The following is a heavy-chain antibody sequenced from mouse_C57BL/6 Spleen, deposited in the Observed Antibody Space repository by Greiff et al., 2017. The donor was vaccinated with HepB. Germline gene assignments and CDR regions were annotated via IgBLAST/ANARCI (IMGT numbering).Heavy chain of an antibody. Sequence: EVQLMESGGGLVKPGGSLKLSCAASGFTFSDYGMHWVRQAPEKGLEWVAYISSGSSTIYYADTVKGRFTISRDNAKNTLFLQMTILRSEDTAMYHCARNDYDSYWYFDVWGTGTTVTVSS. J-gene: IGHJ1*03. CDR1: GFTFSDYG. V-gene: IGHV5-17*01. CDR2: ISSGSSTI. CDR3: ARNDYDSYWYFDV. D-gene: IGHD2-4*01.